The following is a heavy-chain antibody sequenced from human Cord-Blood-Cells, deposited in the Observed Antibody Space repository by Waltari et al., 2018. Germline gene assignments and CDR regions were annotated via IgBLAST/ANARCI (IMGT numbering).Heavy chain of an antibody. D-gene: IGHD2-8*01. CDR2: ISGMGGST. Sequence: EVQLLESGGGLVQPGGSLRLSCAASGFTFSSYAMSWVRQAPGKGLEWVSAISGMGGSTYYADSVKGRLTISRDNSKNTLYLQMNSLRAEDTAVYYCAKVSPPYCTNGVCYAFDIWGQGTMVTVSS. V-gene: IGHV3-23*01. CDR1: GFTFSSYA. J-gene: IGHJ3*02. CDR3: AKVSPPYCTNGVCYAFDI.